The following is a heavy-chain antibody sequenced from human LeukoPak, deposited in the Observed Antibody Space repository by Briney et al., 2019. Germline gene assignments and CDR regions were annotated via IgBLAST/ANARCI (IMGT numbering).Heavy chain of an antibody. V-gene: IGHV3-48*01. D-gene: IGHD2-21*01. J-gene: IGHJ4*02. CDR2: ISSSSSTI. CDR3: AKGGDVI. Sequence: GGSLRLSCAASGFTFSSYSMNWVRQAPGKGLEWVSYISSSSSTIYYADSVRGRFTISRDNAKNTLHLQMSGLRAEDTAVYYCAKGGDVIWGQGTLVTVSS. CDR1: GFTFSSYS.